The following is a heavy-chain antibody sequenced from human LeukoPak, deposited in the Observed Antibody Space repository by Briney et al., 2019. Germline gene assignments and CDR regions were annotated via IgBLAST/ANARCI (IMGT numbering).Heavy chain of an antibody. D-gene: IGHD6-13*01. J-gene: IGHJ3*02. CDR1: GGSISSSNW. CDR2: IYHSGST. Sequence: SETLSLTCAVSGGSISSSNWWSWVRQPPGKGLEWIGEIYHSGSTNYNPSLKSRDTISVDKSKNQFSLKLSSVTAADTAVYYCVRGAAGLLDIWGQGTMVTVSS. V-gene: IGHV4-4*02. CDR3: VRGAAGLLDI.